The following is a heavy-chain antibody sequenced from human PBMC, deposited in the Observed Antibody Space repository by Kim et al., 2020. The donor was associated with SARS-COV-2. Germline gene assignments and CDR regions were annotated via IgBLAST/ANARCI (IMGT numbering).Heavy chain of an antibody. J-gene: IGHJ2*01. Sequence: SETLSLTCTVDGGSFRGYHWSWIRQSPGKGLEWIGEIHDSGDTNYSPALKSRVSISADTSKKQFYLKLTSVTAADTAVYFCARPPIYYYGSGSHSYFDLWGRGTLVTVAS. CDR3: ARPPIYYYGSGSHSYFDL. V-gene: IGHV4-34*01. CDR1: GGSFRGYH. D-gene: IGHD3-10*01. CDR2: IHDSGDT.